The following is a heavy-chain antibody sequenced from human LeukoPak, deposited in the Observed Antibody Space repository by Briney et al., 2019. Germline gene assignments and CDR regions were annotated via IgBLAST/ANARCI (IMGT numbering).Heavy chain of an antibody. Sequence: PSETLSLTCTVSGYSISSGYSWGWIRQSPGEGLEWIGSISHSGSTHYNPSLQSRITISVDTSKKQFSLKLSSVTAADTALYYCVREMGYCFNAFDIWGQVTMVTVSP. CDR3: VREMGYCFNAFDI. V-gene: IGHV4-38-2*02. CDR2: ISHSGST. CDR1: GYSISSGYS. J-gene: IGHJ3*02. D-gene: IGHD2-15*01.